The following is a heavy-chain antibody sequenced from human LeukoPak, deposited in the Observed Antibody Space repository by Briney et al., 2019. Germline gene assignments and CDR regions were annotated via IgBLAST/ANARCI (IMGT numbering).Heavy chain of an antibody. V-gene: IGHV1-46*01. CDR1: GYTFTSYY. Sequence: EASVTVSCKASGYTFTSYYMHWVRQAPGQGLEWMGIINPSGGSTSYAQKFQGRVTMTRDMSTSTVYMELSSLRSEDTAVYYCARAPLGTARGVASYYYYYYMDVWGKGTTVTVSS. CDR3: ARAPLGTARGVASYYYYYYMDV. CDR2: INPSGGST. D-gene: IGHD3-10*01. J-gene: IGHJ6*03.